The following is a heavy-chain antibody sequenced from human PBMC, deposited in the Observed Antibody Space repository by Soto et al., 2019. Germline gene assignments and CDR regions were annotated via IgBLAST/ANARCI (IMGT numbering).Heavy chain of an antibody. J-gene: IGHJ3*01. CDR2: IDPSDSSV. V-gene: IGHV5-10-1*01. CDR1: GYSFTAYW. Sequence: PGESLKISCKGSGYSFTAYWISWVRLMPGKGLEWVGRIDPSDSSVNYGPSFQGHVTFSADKSTNTAYLQWSSLEASDTAVYYCARSRYRGTSDAFDFWGQGTMVTVSS. D-gene: IGHD1-26*01. CDR3: ARSRYRGTSDAFDF.